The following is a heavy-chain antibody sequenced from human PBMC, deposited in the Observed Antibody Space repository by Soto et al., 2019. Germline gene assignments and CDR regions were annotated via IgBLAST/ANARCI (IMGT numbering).Heavy chain of an antibody. J-gene: IGHJ6*02. CDR1: AFTLSKFV. D-gene: IGHD1-7*01. CDR3: ARGNLDV. V-gene: IGHV3-30-3*01. Sequence: QVQVVESGGGVVQPGKSLRLSCAASAFTLSKFVMHWVRQAPGRGLEWVAVTSNDGSNTFYADSVKGRFTISRDNSKNTVYLQMNSLRTEDTAVYYCARGNLDVWAQGTTVTVSS. CDR2: TSNDGSNT.